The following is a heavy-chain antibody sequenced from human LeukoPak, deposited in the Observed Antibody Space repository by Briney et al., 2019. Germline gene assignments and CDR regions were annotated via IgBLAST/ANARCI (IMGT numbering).Heavy chain of an antibody. CDR3: ARVGRGYSYGYFDY. Sequence: ASVTVSFKASGYTFTDHYMHWVRQAPGQGLAWMGWINTHSGGRNYAQKFQGRVTITRDTSISTAYMELSRLRSDDTAVYYCARVGRGYSYGYFDYWGQGTLVTVSS. CDR1: GYTFTDHY. J-gene: IGHJ4*02. V-gene: IGHV1-2*02. D-gene: IGHD5-18*01. CDR2: INTHSGGR.